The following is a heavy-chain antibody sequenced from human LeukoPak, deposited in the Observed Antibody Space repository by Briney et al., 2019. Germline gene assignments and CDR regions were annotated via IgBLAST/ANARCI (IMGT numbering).Heavy chain of an antibody. V-gene: IGHV3-23*01. CDR3: AANIVVVVAASGGGY. CDR2: VSGSGAHT. CDR1: GFTFSSYA. Sequence: PGGSLRLSCAASGFTFSSYAMTWVRQAPGKGLQWVSAVSGSGAHTYYADSVKGRFTISRDNSRDTLYLQMNSLRAEDTAVYYCAANIVVVVAASGGGYWGQGTLVTVSS. D-gene: IGHD2-15*01. J-gene: IGHJ4*02.